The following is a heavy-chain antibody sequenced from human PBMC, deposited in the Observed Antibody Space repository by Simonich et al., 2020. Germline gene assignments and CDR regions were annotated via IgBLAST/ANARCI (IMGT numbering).Heavy chain of an antibody. CDR1: GYSISSGYY. J-gene: IGHJ5*02. Sequence: QVQLQESGPGLVKPSETLSLTCAVSGYSISSGYYWGWIRQPPGKGLEWIGSIYHRGDTYYTPPLKSRVTISVDTSKNQFSLKLSSVTAADTAVYYCARDPGLTGTTSWFDPWGQGTLVTVSS. V-gene: IGHV4-38-2*02. CDR3: ARDPGLTGTTSWFDP. D-gene: IGHD1-1*01. CDR2: IYHRGDT.